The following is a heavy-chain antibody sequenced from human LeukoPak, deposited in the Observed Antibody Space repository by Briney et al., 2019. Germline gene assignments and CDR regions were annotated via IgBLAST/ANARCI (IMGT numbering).Heavy chain of an antibody. CDR1: GFPFRSFS. CDR2: ISSSSTYI. V-gene: IGHV3-21*01. Sequence: GGSLRLSCVASGFPFRSFSMDWVRQAPGKGLEWVSSISSSSTYIYYADSVKGRFTISRDNAKNSLYLQMNSLRVEDTAVYYCARAEGSGSSFDYWGQGTLVTVSS. J-gene: IGHJ4*02. CDR3: ARAEGSGSSFDY. D-gene: IGHD3-10*01.